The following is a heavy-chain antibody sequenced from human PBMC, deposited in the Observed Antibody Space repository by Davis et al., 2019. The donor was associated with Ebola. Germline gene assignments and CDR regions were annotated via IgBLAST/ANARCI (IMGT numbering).Heavy chain of an antibody. J-gene: IGHJ6*02. CDR2: IWYDGSNK. Sequence: PGGSLRLSCAASGFTFSSYGMHWVRQAPGKGLEWVAVIWYDGSNKYYADSVKGRFTISRDNSKNTLYLQMNSLRAEDTAVYYCAREGYLRDPGYYYYYGMDVWGQGTTVTVSS. V-gene: IGHV3-33*01. CDR1: GFTFSSYG. CDR3: AREGYLRDPGYYYYYGMDV. D-gene: IGHD5-12*01.